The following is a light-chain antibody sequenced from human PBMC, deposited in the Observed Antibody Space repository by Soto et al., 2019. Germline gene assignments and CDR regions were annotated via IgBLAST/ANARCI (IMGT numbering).Light chain of an antibody. V-gene: IGKV1-5*03. J-gene: IGKJ1*01. CDR3: KQYNSYWT. Sequence: DIQMTQSPSTLSASVGDRVTITCRASQSISSWLAWYQQKPGKAPKLLIYKASSLESGVPSRFSGSGSGTEFTLTISSLQPDDFAPYYCKQYNSYWTFGKGTK. CDR2: KAS. CDR1: QSISSW.